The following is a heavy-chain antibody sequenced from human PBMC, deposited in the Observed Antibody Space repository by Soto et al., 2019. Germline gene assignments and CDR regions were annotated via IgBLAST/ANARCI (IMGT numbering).Heavy chain of an antibody. CDR2: IYYSGST. J-gene: IGHJ6*02. CDR3: GRERGYYGSGTTLYYYYGMDV. D-gene: IGHD3-10*01. V-gene: IGHV4-59*01. Sequence: SETLSLTCTVSGGSISSYYWSWIRQPPGKGLEWIGYIYYSGSTNYNRSLKSRVTISVDTSKNQFSLKLSSVTAADTAVYYCGRERGYYGSGTTLYYYYGMDVWGQGTTVTVSS. CDR1: GGSISSYY.